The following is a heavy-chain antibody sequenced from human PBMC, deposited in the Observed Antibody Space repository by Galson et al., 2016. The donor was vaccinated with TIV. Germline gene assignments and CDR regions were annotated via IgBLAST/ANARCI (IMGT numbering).Heavy chain of an antibody. CDR3: ARRADSSGYYYSFDY. Sequence: QSGAEVKKTGESLKISCRGSGYPFSGYYIGWVRQMPGKGLEWMGIIYPGDSDTRYSPSFQGQVTISADKSISTAYLQWSSLKASDTAMYYCARRADSSGYYYSFDYWGQGTLVTVSS. CDR1: GYPFSGYY. D-gene: IGHD3-22*01. V-gene: IGHV5-51*03. CDR2: IYPGDSDT. J-gene: IGHJ4*01.